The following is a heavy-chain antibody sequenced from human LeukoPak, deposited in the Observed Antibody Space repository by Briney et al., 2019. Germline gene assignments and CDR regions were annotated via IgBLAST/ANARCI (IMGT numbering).Heavy chain of an antibody. CDR2: ISAYNGNT. V-gene: IGHV1-18*01. D-gene: IGHD6-6*01. CDR3: ARDKLVRGYYYGIDV. J-gene: IGHJ6*02. Sequence: ASVKVSCKASGYTFTSYGISWVRQAPGQGLEWMGWISAYNGNTNYAQKLQGRVTMTTDTSTSTAYMELRSLRSDDTAVYYCARDKLVRGYYYGIDVWGQGTTVTVSS. CDR1: GYTFTSYG.